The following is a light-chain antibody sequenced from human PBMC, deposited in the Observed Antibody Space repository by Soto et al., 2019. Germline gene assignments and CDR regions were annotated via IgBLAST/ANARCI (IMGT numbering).Light chain of an antibody. V-gene: IGKV3-20*01. J-gene: IGKJ4*01. CDR1: QSVSSSY. Sequence: EIVLTQSPGTLSLSPGERATLSCRASQSVSSSYLAWYQQKPGQAPRLLLYGASSRATGIPDRFGGSGSGTDFTLTIIRLEPEDFAVYYCQQNGSSCTFGGGTKVEIK. CDR3: QQNGSSCT. CDR2: GAS.